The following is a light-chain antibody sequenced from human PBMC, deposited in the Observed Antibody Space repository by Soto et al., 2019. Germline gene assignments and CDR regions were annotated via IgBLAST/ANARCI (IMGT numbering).Light chain of an antibody. Sequence: QSVLTEPRSVSVSPGQSVTVSCTGTSSDVGGYNYVSWYQQHPGRAPKVMIYDVSKRPSGVPDRFSGSKSGNTASLTISGLQAEDEADYYCCSYAGSYTYVFGTGTKVTVL. V-gene: IGLV2-11*01. CDR2: DVS. CDR3: CSYAGSYTYV. CDR1: SSDVGGYNY. J-gene: IGLJ1*01.